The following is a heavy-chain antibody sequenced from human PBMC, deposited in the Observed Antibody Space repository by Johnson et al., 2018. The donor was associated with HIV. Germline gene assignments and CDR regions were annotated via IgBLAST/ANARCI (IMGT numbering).Heavy chain of an antibody. CDR3: ARKKATVFSTTSTNYAFDI. J-gene: IGHJ3*02. V-gene: IGHV3-23*04. CDR1: GFTFSSYG. Sequence: VQLVESGGGLVQPGGSLRLSCAASGFTFSSYGMSWVRQAPGKGLEWVSGVTGTGGDTYYAESVKGRFTISRDNAKNSLYVQMNSLRAEDTAVYYCARKKATVFSTTSTNYAFDIWGQGTMVTVSS. CDR2: VTGTGGDT. D-gene: IGHD1-1*01.